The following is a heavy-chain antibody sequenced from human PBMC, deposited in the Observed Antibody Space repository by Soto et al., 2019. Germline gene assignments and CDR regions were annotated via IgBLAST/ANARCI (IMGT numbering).Heavy chain of an antibody. D-gene: IGHD1-1*01. J-gene: IGHJ1*01. CDR3: AKYRPFSAGTNRVY. Sequence: EVQLVESGGSLVQPGGSLRLSCEVSGLVFSSTWMTWVRQAPGKGPEWVGRIKSASYGGTIDYAASVEGRFIISRDDSRSTLYLHMTSLRTNDTAVYYFAKYRPFSAGTNRVYWCQGTLVTVSS. CDR1: GLVFSSTW. CDR2: IKSASYGGTI. V-gene: IGHV3-15*01.